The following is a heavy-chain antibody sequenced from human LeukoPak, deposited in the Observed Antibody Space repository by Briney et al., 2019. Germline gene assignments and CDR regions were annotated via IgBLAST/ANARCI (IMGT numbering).Heavy chain of an antibody. CDR3: ATERYSSSWYWFDP. CDR1: GYTLTELS. J-gene: IGHJ5*02. CDR2: FDPEDGET. V-gene: IGHV1-24*01. Sequence: ASVKVSCKVSGYTLTELSMHWVRQAPGKGVEWMGGFDPEDGETIYAQKFQGRVTMTEDTSTDTAYMELSSLRSEDTAVYYCATERYSSSWYWFDPWGQGTLVTVSS. D-gene: IGHD6-13*01.